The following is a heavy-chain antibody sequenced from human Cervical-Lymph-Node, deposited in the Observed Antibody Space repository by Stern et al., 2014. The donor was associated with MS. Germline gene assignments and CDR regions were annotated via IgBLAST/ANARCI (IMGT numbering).Heavy chain of an antibody. CDR2: ISYDETNK. V-gene: IGHV3-30-3*01. J-gene: IGHJ4*02. D-gene: IGHD3-3*01. CDR3: ARYSGDFWSGRYADDF. CDR1: GFTFSNYA. Sequence: QVQLVQSGGGVVQPGRSLRLSCAASGFTFSNYAMHWVRQAPGKGLEWVAVISYDETNKYYADSVKGRFTISRDNSKNTLFLQMNSLIPEDTAVYYCARYSGDFWSGRYADDFWGQGTLVTVSS.